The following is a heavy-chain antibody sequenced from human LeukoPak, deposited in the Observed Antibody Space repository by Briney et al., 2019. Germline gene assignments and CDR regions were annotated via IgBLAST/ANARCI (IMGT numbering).Heavy chain of an antibody. CDR2: IRYDGSNK. CDR1: GFTFSSYG. V-gene: IGHV3-30*02. Sequence: GGSLGLSCAASGFTFSSYGMHWVRQAPGKGLEWVAFIRYDGSNKYYADSVKGRFTISRDNAKNSLYLQMNSLRAEDTAVYYCARGQLYYDSSGFDYWGQGTLVTVSS. J-gene: IGHJ4*02. D-gene: IGHD3-22*01. CDR3: ARGQLYYDSSGFDY.